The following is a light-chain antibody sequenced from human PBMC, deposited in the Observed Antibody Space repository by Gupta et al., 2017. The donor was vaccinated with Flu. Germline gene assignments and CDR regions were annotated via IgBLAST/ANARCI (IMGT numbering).Light chain of an antibody. J-gene: IGLJ3*02. V-gene: IGLV1-51*02. CDR2: ENN. CDR1: SFNVGNNY. CDR3: GTWESSLSVGV. Sequence: QSVLTQPPSVSAAPGQKVTISCSGRSFNVGNNYVPWYQHLPGTAPKLLIYENNKRPPGIPDRFSGSKSGTSATLGISGVQTGDEVDYFCGTWESSLSVGVFGGGTKLTGL.